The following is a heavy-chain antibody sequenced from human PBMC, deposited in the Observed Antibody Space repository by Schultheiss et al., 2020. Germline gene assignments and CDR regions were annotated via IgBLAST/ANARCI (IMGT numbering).Heavy chain of an antibody. CDR3: ARGWGTFDY. J-gene: IGHJ4*02. V-gene: IGHV4-34*01. D-gene: IGHD1-1*01. CDR1: GGSFSGYY. CDR2: INHSGST. Sequence: SQTLSLTCAVYGGSFSGYYWSWIRQHPGKGLEWIGEINHSGSTNYNPSLKSRVTISVDTSKNQFSLKLSSVTAADTAVYYCARGWGTFDYWGQGTLVTVSS.